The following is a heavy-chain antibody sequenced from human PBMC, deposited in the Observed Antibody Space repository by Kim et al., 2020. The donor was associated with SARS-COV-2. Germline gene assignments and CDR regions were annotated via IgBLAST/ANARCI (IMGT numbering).Heavy chain of an antibody. CDR1: GGSFSGYY. D-gene: IGHD6-19*01. V-gene: IGHV4-34*01. J-gene: IGHJ4*02. CDR2: INHSGST. Sequence: SETLSLTCAVYGGSFSGYYWSWIRQPPGKGLEWIGEINHSGSTNYNPSLKSRVTISVDTSKNQFSLKLSSVTAADTAVYYCARGRVAVAGTRYWGQGTLVTVSS. CDR3: ARGRVAVAGTRY.